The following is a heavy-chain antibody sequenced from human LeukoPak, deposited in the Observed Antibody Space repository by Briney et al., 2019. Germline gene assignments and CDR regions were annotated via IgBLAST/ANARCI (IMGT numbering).Heavy chain of an antibody. Sequence: GGSLRLSCAASGFTFSSYAMSWVRQAPGKGLEWVSAISGSGGSTYYADSVKGRFTISIDNSKNTLFLQLNSLRVEDTAMYYCARHNYPNAFDFWGQGTMVTVSS. CDR3: ARHNYPNAFDF. D-gene: IGHD4-11*01. V-gene: IGHV3-23*01. CDR2: ISGSGGST. J-gene: IGHJ3*01. CDR1: GFTFSSYA.